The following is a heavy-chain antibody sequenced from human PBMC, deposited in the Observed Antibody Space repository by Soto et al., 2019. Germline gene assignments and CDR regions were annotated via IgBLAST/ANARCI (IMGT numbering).Heavy chain of an antibody. CDR1: GYTFTNYG. CDR3: ARDRAPGWAYYYGMDV. Sequence: ASVKVSCKASGYTFTNYGISWVRQAPGQGLEWMGWISAYNGNTKYARKLQGRVSMTTDTSTSTAYMELSSLRSEDTAVYYCARDRAPGWAYYYGMDVWGQGTTVTVSS. CDR2: ISAYNGNT. J-gene: IGHJ6*02. V-gene: IGHV1-18*01. D-gene: IGHD1-26*01.